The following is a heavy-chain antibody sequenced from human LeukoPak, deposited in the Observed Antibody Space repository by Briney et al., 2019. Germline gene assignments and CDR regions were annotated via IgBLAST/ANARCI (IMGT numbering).Heavy chain of an antibody. CDR2: IYYSGST. V-gene: IGHV4-59*08. D-gene: IGHD1-26*01. J-gene: IGHJ4*02. CDR3: ARQGSGSYHTWGNFDY. Sequence: PSETLSLTCTVSGGSISSYYWSWIRQPPGKGLEWIGYIYYSGSTNYNPSLKSRVTISVDTSKNQFSLKLSSVTAADTAVYYCARQGSGSYHTWGNFDYWGQGTLVTVSS. CDR1: GGSISSYY.